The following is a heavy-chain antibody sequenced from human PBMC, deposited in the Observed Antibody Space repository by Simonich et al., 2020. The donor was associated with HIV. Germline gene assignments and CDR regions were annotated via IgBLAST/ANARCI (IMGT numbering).Heavy chain of an antibody. Sequence: EVQLVESGGGLVQPGRSLRLSCAASGFTFDGYAMHWVRQAHGKGLEWVSGISLNSGSIGYADSVKGRFTISRDNAKNSLYLQMNSLRAEDMALYYCAKDRYSSSSGSFDYWGQGTLVTVSS. J-gene: IGHJ4*02. D-gene: IGHD6-6*01. CDR3: AKDRYSSSSGSFDY. CDR1: GFTFDGYA. V-gene: IGHV3-9*03. CDR2: ISLNSGSI.